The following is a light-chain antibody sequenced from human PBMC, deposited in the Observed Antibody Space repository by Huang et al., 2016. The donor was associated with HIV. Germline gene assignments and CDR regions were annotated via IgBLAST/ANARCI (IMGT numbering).Light chain of an antibody. CDR3: QQYDDFPLT. CDR1: QDISNY. CDR2: DAS. J-gene: IGKJ4*01. V-gene: IGKV1-33*01. Sequence: DIQMTQSPSSLSASVGDRVTITCQASQDISNYLNWYQQKPGKAPKLLMYDASKLEAGVPSRFSGNTSGTHFTFTISSLRPEDIATYYCQQYDDFPLTFGGGTKVEIK.